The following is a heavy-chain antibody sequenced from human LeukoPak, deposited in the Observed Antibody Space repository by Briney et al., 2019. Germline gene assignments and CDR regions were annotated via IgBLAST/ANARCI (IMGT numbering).Heavy chain of an antibody. Sequence: GGSLRLSCAASGFTFSSYSMNWVRQAPGKGLEWVSSISSTSSYIYYADSVKGRFTISRDNAKNSLYPQMNSLRAEDTAVYYCARDGGHDDMDVWGEGTTVTVSS. CDR2: ISSTSSYI. J-gene: IGHJ6*04. V-gene: IGHV3-21*01. CDR3: ARDGGHDDMDV. D-gene: IGHD3-16*01. CDR1: GFTFSSYS.